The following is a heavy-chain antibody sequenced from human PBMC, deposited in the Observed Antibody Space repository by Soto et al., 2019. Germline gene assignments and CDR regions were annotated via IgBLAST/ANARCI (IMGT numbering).Heavy chain of an antibody. D-gene: IGHD3-3*01. CDR1: GYTFTSYA. CDR3: ARDTSYYGMDV. V-gene: IGHV1-3*05. Sequence: QVQLVQSGAEEKKPGASVKVSCKASGYTFTSYAMHWVRQAPGQRLEWMGWINAGNGNTKYSQKFQGRVTITRDTSASTAYMELRSLRSEDTAVYYCARDTSYYGMDVWGQGTTVTVSS. J-gene: IGHJ6*02. CDR2: INAGNGNT.